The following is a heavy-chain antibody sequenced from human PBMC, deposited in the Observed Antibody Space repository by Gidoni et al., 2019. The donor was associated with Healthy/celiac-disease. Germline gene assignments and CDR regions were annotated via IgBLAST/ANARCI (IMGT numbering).Heavy chain of an antibody. CDR1: GGTFSSYA. V-gene: IGHV1-69*01. J-gene: IGHJ4*02. CDR2: IIPIFGTA. Sequence: QVQLVQSGAEVKKPGSSVKVSCHASGGTFSSYAISWVRQDPGQGLEWMGGIIPIFGTANDAQKFQGRVTITADESTSTAYMERSSLRSEDTAVYYCASDSSGWYDYWGQGTLVTVSS. CDR3: ASDSSGWYDY. D-gene: IGHD6-19*01.